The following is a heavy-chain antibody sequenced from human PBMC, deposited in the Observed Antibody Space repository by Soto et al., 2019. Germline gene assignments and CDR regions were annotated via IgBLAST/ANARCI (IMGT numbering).Heavy chain of an antibody. CDR1: GFTLSSYT. CDR2: ISAGGDRT. V-gene: IGHV3-23*01. Sequence: EVQVSESGGGLVQPGGSLRLSCATSGFTLSSYTMNWVRQAPGKGLEWVSGISAGGDRTYYADSVKGRFTIFRDNSKNSVSLRMNSLRVEDTAVYYCARRVWGQGTLVTVSS. J-gene: IGHJ4*02. CDR3: ARRV.